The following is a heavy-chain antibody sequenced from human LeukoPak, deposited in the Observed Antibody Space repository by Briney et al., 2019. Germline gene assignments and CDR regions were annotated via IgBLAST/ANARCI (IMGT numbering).Heavy chain of an antibody. J-gene: IGHJ3*02. Sequence: GGSLRLSCEASGFTFSAYAMTWVRQAPGKGLEWVSVISGSGGSTYYADSVKGRFTISRDNSKNTLYLQMNSLRAEDTAVYYCAKDVCSGGSCYPDAFDIWGQGTMVTVSS. CDR2: ISGSGGST. D-gene: IGHD2-15*01. CDR3: AKDVCSGGSCYPDAFDI. V-gene: IGHV3-23*01. CDR1: GFTFSAYA.